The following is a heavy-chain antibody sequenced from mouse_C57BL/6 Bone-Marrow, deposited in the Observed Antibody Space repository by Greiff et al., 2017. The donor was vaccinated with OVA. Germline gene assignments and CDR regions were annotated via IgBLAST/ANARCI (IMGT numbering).Heavy chain of an antibody. V-gene: IGHV1-54*01. CDR2: INPGSGGT. D-gene: IGHD2-3*01. CDR3: AKFYDGYFCYFDV. CDR1: GYAFTNYL. Sequence: QVQLKESGAELVRPGTSVKVSCKASGYAFTNYLIEWVKQRPGQGLEWIGVINPGSGGTNYNEKFKGKATLTADKSSSTAYMQLSSLSSEDSAVYFCAKFYDGYFCYFDVWGTGTTVTVSS. J-gene: IGHJ1*03.